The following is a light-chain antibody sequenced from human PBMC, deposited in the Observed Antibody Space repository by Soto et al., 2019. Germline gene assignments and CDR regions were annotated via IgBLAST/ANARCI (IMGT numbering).Light chain of an antibody. CDR3: QQSYSTPIT. Sequence: EIVLTQSPGTLSLSPGERATLSCRASQSVSSYYLAWYQQKPGQAPRLLIYGASSRATGIPDRFSGSGSGADFILTISSLQSEDFATYYCQQSYSTPITFGQGTRLEI. V-gene: IGKV3-20*01. CDR1: QSVSSYY. CDR2: GAS. J-gene: IGKJ5*01.